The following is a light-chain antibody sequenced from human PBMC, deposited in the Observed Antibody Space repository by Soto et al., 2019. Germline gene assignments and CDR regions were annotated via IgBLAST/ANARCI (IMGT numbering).Light chain of an antibody. V-gene: IGLV2-14*01. J-gene: IGLJ3*02. CDR1: SSDVGGYNY. CDR3: GSFTTSRIWV. CDR2: EVS. Sequence: QSALTQPASVSGSPGQSITISCTGTSSDVGGYNYVSWYQQHPGKAPKLIIYEVSNRPSGVSNRFSGSKSGNTASLTISGLQVEDEAEYFCGSFTTSRIWVFGGGTKLTVL.